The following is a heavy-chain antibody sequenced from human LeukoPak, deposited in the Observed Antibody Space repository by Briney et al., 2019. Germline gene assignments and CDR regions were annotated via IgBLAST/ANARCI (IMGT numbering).Heavy chain of an antibody. V-gene: IGHV1-18*01. CDR2: ISAYNGNT. Sequence: VASVKVSCKASGYTFTSYGISWVRQAPGQGLEWMGWISAYNGNTNYAQKLQGRVTMTTDTSTSTAYMELRSLRSDDTAVYYCARAIYSSGWPWGYYYYYMDVWGKGTTVTISS. CDR3: ARAIYSSGWPWGYYYYYMDV. CDR1: GYTFTSYG. D-gene: IGHD6-19*01. J-gene: IGHJ6*03.